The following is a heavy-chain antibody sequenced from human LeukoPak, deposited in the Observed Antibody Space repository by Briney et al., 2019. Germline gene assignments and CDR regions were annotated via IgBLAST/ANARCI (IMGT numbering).Heavy chain of an antibody. V-gene: IGHV4-39*07. J-gene: IGHJ4*02. D-gene: IGHD3-22*01. CDR2: IYYSGST. CDR3: ARQRRITMIVVVTGDY. Sequence: SSETLSLTCTVSGGSISSSSYYWGWIRQPPGKGLEWIGSIYYSGSTYYNPSLKSRVTISVDTSKNQFSLKLSSVTAADTAVYYCARQRRITMIVVVTGDYWGQGTLVTVSS. CDR1: GGSISSSSYY.